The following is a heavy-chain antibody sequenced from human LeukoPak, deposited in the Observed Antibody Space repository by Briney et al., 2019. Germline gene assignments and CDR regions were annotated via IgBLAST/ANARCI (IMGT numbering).Heavy chain of an antibody. J-gene: IGHJ6*03. CDR2: SYYSGCY. Sequence: PSETLSLTCTVSGVSISSGGYYWSWIRQHPGKGLEWVGYSYYSGCYYYNPYVKCRVTISVYKTKNQFSLKRISVADADTAVYYCARYAYSYYYYMDVWGKGTTVTVSS. D-gene: IGHD3-16*01. CDR3: ARYAYSYYYYMDV. V-gene: IGHV4-31*03. CDR1: GVSISSGGYY.